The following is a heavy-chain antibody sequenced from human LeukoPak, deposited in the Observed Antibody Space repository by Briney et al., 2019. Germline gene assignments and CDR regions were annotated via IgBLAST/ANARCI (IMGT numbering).Heavy chain of an antibody. D-gene: IGHD6-19*01. CDR3: AKGFEYSSGWYPPDAFDI. CDR1: GFTFSSYG. Sequence: GGSLRLSCAASGFTFSSYGMSWVRQAPGKGLEWVSAISGSGGSTYYADSVKGRFTISRDNSKNTLYLQMNSLRAEDTAVYYCAKGFEYSSGWYPPDAFDIWGQGTMVTVSS. V-gene: IGHV3-23*01. CDR2: ISGSGGST. J-gene: IGHJ3*02.